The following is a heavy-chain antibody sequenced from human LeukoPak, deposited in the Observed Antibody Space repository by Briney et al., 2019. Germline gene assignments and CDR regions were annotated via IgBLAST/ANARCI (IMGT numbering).Heavy chain of an antibody. CDR1: GFTFSSYA. V-gene: IGHV3-64*01. Sequence: GGSLRLSCAASGFTFSSYAMYWVRQAPGKGLEYVSAISSNGGSTYYANSVKGRFTISRDNSKNTLCLQMNSLRAEDTAVYYCAKAPHTDIVVVDWGQGTLVTVSS. J-gene: IGHJ4*02. D-gene: IGHD3-22*01. CDR2: ISSNGGST. CDR3: AKAPHTDIVVVD.